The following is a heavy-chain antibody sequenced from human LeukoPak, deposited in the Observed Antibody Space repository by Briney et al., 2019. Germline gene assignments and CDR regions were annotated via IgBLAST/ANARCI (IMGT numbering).Heavy chain of an antibody. Sequence: PGGSLRLSCATSGFTFSSYAMSWDRQAPGKGPEWVSAVRGSPPDTYYADSVEGRFTISRDNSKNILYLQMNSLRAEDTAIYYCAKTSRRSSTYDSPFDYWGQGALVTVSS. CDR1: GFTFSSYA. J-gene: IGHJ4*02. V-gene: IGHV3-23*01. CDR2: VRGSPPDT. CDR3: AKTSRRSSTYDSPFDY. D-gene: IGHD2-2*01.